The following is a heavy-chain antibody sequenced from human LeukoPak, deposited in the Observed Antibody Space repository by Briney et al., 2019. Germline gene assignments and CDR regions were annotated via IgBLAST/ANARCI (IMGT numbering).Heavy chain of an antibody. V-gene: IGHV3-30*03. CDR2: ISYDGSNK. Sequence: GGSLRLSCAASGFTFSSYGMHWVRQAPGKGLEWVAVISYDGSNKYYADSVKGRFTISRDNSKNTLYLQMNSLRAEDTAVYYCARLAQHRYYYDSSDYQYYFDFWGQGTLVTVSS. CDR3: ARLAQHRYYYDSSDYQYYFDF. D-gene: IGHD3-22*01. J-gene: IGHJ4*02. CDR1: GFTFSSYG.